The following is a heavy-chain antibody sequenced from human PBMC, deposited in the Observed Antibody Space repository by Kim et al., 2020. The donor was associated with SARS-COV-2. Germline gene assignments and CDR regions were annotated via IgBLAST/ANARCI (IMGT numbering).Heavy chain of an antibody. CDR3: ARGWGYSSGLDYFDY. J-gene: IGHJ4*02. V-gene: IGHV4-34*01. D-gene: IGHD6-19*01. Sequence: SETLSLTCAVYGGSFSGYYWSWIRQPPGKGLEWIGEINHSGSTNYNPSLKSRVTISVDTSKNQFPLKLSSVTAADTAVYYCARGWGYSSGLDYFDYWGQG. CDR1: GGSFSGYY. CDR2: INHSGST.